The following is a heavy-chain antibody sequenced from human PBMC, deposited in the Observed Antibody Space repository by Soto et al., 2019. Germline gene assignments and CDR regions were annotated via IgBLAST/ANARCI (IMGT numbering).Heavy chain of an antibody. J-gene: IGHJ4*02. CDR3: ARATRSGSPHFDH. Sequence: ASVKVSCKGAGYTFSNYYMHWVRQAPGQGLEWMGIINPSGDSTSYAQEFQGRVTMTRKTSTSTLYMELSSLRSEDTAVYYCARATRSGSPHFDHWGQGTLVTVSS. D-gene: IGHD5-12*01. CDR1: GYTFSNYY. CDR2: INPSGDST. V-gene: IGHV1-46*01.